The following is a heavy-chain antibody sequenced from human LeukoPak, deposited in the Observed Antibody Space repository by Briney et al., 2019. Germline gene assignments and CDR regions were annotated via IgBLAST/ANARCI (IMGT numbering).Heavy chain of an antibody. CDR3: AKRSVSSGYFVPPRFDP. Sequence: GGSLRLSCAASGFTFSSYGMHWVRQAPGKGLEWVAFIRYDGSNKYYADSVKGRFTISRDNSKNTLYLQMNSLRAEDTAVYYCAKRSVSSGYFVPPRFDPWGQGTLVTVSS. V-gene: IGHV3-30*02. CDR2: IRYDGSNK. D-gene: IGHD3-10*01. CDR1: GFTFSSYG. J-gene: IGHJ5*02.